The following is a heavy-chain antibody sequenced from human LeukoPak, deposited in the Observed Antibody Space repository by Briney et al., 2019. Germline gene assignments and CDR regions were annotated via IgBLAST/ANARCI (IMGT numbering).Heavy chain of an antibody. Sequence: ASVKVSCKASGYTFTGYYMHWVRQAPGQGLEWMGWINPNSGGTNYAQKLQGRVTMTTDTSTSTAYMELRSLRSDDTAVYYCARAAPYYDILTGLDAFDIWGQGTMVTVSS. CDR3: ARAAPYYDILTGLDAFDI. D-gene: IGHD3-9*01. J-gene: IGHJ3*02. V-gene: IGHV1-2*02. CDR1: GYTFTGYY. CDR2: INPNSGGT.